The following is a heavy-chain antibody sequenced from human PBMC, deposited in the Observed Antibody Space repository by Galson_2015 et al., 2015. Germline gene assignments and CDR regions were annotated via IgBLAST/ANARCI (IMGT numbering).Heavy chain of an antibody. V-gene: IGHV4-59*01. J-gene: IGHJ5*02. Sequence: SETLSLTCTVSGGSISSSYWSWIRQPPGQGLEWIGHLYYGGSTNYNSSLKSRVTISLDTSKNQFSLKLSSVTAADTAVYYCAKDPGGAGWFDPWGQGTRVTVSS. CDR3: AKDPGGAGWFDP. CDR2: LYYGGST. CDR1: GGSISSSY. D-gene: IGHD3-16*01.